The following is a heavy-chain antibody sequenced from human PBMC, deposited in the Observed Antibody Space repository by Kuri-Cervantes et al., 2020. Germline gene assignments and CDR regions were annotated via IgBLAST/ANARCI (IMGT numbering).Heavy chain of an antibody. V-gene: IGHV1-3*02. CDR2: SNAGNDNT. CDR3: ATVRSGSYYY. J-gene: IGHJ4*02. CDR1: GYTFTSYA. D-gene: IGHD1-26*01. Sequence: ASVKVSCKASGYTFTSYAMHWVRQAPGQRLEWMGWSNAGNDNTKYSQEFQGRVTMTEDTSTDTAYMELNSLRSEDTAVYYCATVRSGSYYYWGQGTLVTVSS.